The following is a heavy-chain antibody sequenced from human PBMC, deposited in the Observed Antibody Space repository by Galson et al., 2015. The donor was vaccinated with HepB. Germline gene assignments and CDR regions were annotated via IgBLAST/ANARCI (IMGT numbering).Heavy chain of an antibody. Sequence: SETLSLTCTVSGYSISSGYYWGWIRQPPGKGLEWIGSIYHSGSTYYNPSLKSRVTISVDTSKNQFSLKLSSVTAADTAVYYCARDAPLRGVIIFWGQGTLVTVSS. CDR1: GYSISSGYY. CDR2: IYHSGST. J-gene: IGHJ4*02. V-gene: IGHV4-38-2*02. D-gene: IGHD3-10*01. CDR3: ARDAPLRGVIIF.